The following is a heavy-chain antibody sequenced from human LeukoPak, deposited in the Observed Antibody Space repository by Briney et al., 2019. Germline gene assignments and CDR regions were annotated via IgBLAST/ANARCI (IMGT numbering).Heavy chain of an antibody. D-gene: IGHD1-14*01. V-gene: IGHV3-7*01. CDR2: IKQDGSVQ. CDR1: KFTFSSYW. CDR3: AKVRTYFYHGLDV. Sequence: GGSLRLSCAASKFTFSSYWMSWVRQAPGKGLEWVANIKQDGSVQFYMDSLKGRFSVSRDNAKNSLYLQMNGLRVEDTAVYYCAKVRTYFYHGLDVWGQGTTVTVSS. J-gene: IGHJ6*02.